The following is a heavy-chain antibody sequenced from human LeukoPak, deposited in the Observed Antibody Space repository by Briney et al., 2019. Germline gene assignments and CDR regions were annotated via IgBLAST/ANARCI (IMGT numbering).Heavy chain of an antibody. V-gene: IGHV3-33*08. CDR3: ARGRTDRAFDY. CDR2: IWYDGSNK. D-gene: IGHD1-14*01. J-gene: IGHJ4*02. Sequence: GGSLRLSCAASGFTFSSYAMHWVRQAPGKGLEWVAVIWYDGSNKYYADSVKGRFTISRDNSKNTLYLQMNSLRAEDTAVYYCARGRTDRAFDYWGQGTLVTVSS. CDR1: GFTFSSYA.